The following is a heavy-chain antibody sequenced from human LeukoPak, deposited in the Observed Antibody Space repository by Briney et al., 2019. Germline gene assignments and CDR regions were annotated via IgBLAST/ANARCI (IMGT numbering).Heavy chain of an antibody. CDR1: GGSISDFY. CDR3: ARGGYRFVLCDC. Sequence: SETLSLTCTVSGGSISDFYWGWIRQAPGKGLEWIGHIHDSGSAEYNLALKSRVTISLDTSKKQFSLKVKSVTAADTAVYFCARGGYRFVLCDCWGQGTLVTVSS. V-gene: IGHV4-59*12. CDR2: IHDSGSA. J-gene: IGHJ4*02. D-gene: IGHD5-12*01.